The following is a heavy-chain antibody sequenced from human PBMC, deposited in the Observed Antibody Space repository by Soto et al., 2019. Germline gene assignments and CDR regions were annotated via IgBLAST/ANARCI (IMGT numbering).Heavy chain of an antibody. V-gene: IGHV1-18*01. CDR3: ARDLSYYDILTCYSDPYFDY. J-gene: IGHJ4*02. CDR1: GYTFTSYG. Sequence: QVQLVQSGAEVKKPGASVKVSCKASGYTFTSYGISWVRQAPGQGLEWMGWISAYNGNTNYAQKLKGRVTMTTDTSTSTAYMELRSLRSDDTAVYYCARDLSYYDILTCYSDPYFDYWGQGTLVTVSS. D-gene: IGHD3-9*01. CDR2: ISAYNGNT.